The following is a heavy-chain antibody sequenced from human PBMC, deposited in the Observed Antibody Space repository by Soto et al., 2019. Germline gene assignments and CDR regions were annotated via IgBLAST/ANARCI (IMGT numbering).Heavy chain of an antibody. CDR3: VQGASTAHQPLAS. D-gene: IGHD1-26*01. CDR1: GFIFRNFG. V-gene: IGHV3-30*03. J-gene: IGHJ4*02. CDR2: ISGDGNDK. Sequence: QVQLVESGGGVVQPGRSLRLSCAASGFIFRNFGMHWVRRAPGKGLEWVAAISGDGNDKYYPDSMKGRFTISRDNFNNKLYLQLNSLRPEDKGVYHCVQGASTAHQPLASWGQGVLVTVSS.